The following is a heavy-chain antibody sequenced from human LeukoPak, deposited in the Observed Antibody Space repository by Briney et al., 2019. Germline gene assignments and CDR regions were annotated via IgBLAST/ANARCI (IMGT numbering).Heavy chain of an antibody. CDR1: GFTVSSNY. Sequence: GGSLRLSCAASGFTVSSNYMSWARQAPGRGLEWVSVIYSGGNTYYADSVKGRFTISRDISKNTLYLQMNSLRAEDTAVYYCARDLVTDEYLPTTDGYDIWGQGTMVTVSS. J-gene: IGHJ3*02. CDR3: ARDLVTDEYLPTTDGYDI. CDR2: IYSGGNT. D-gene: IGHD5/OR15-5a*01. V-gene: IGHV3-66*01.